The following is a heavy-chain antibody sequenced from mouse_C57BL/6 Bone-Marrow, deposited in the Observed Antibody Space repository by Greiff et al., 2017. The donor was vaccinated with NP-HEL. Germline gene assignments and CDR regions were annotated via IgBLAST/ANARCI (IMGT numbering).Heavy chain of an antibody. V-gene: IGHV14-4*01. J-gene: IGHJ3*01. D-gene: IGHD2-1*01. CDR1: GFNIKDDY. CDR3: TAGGIYYGHF. Sequence: VQLQQSGAELVRPGASVKLSCTASGFNIKDDYMHWVKQRPEQGLEWIGWIDPENGDTEYASKFQGKATITADTSSNTAYLQLSSLTSEDTAVYYCTAGGIYYGHFWGQGTLVTVSA. CDR2: IDPENGDT.